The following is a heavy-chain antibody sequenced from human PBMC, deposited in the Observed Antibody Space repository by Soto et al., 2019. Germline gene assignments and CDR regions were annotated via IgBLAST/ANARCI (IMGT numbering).Heavy chain of an antibody. CDR1: GGSFSGYY. Sequence: PSATLSLTCAVYGGSFSGYYWSWIRQPPGKGLEWIGEINHSGSTNYNPSLKSRVTISVDTSKNQFSLKLSSVTAADTAVYYCAGGGLRARVYFDYWGQGTLVTVSS. D-gene: IGHD5-18*01. CDR2: INHSGST. J-gene: IGHJ4*02. CDR3: AGGGLRARVYFDY. V-gene: IGHV4-34*01.